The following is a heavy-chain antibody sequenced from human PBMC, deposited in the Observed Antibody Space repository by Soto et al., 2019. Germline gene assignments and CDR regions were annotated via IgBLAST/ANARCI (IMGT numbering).Heavy chain of an antibody. J-gene: IGHJ6*02. Sequence: SETLSLTCAVSGGSISSSNWWSWVRQPAGKGLEWIGEIYHSGSTNYNPSLKSRVTISVDKSKNQFSLKLSSVTAADTAVYYCARAEGYYYGSGVYYYYGMDVWGQGTTIT. D-gene: IGHD3-10*01. CDR3: ARAEGYYYGSGVYYYYGMDV. CDR1: GGSISSSNW. V-gene: IGHV4-4*02. CDR2: IYHSGST.